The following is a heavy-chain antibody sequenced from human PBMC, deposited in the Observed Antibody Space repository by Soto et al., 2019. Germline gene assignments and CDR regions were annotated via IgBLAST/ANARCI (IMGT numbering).Heavy chain of an antibody. CDR3: ARVAGAKFDF. J-gene: IGHJ4*02. Sequence: QVQLQESGPGLVKPSGTLSLTYTISGGSINTYYWSWIRQPAGKGLEWIGRIYHSGYTNPNSSLKSRLTMSVDTSKNQFFLRLSSVTAADTAVYYCARVAGAKFDFWGQGILVTVSS. CDR2: IYHSGYT. V-gene: IGHV4-4*07. CDR1: GGSINTYY. D-gene: IGHD6-19*01.